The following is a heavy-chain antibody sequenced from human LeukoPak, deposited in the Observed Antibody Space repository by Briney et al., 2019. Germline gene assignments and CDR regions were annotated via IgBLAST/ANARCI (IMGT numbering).Heavy chain of an antibody. CDR1: GGPITSYY. V-gene: IGHV4-59*08. CDR3: ARRRGWKQQLVYFDY. Sequence: SETLSLTCTVSGGPITSYYWSWIRQPPGKGLEWIGYLFHSGTRRYNPSLKSRVTISADTTKNQIFLTLNSTTAADTTVYYCARRRGWKQQLVYFDYWGQGTLATVSS. D-gene: IGHD6-13*01. CDR2: LFHSGTR. J-gene: IGHJ4*02.